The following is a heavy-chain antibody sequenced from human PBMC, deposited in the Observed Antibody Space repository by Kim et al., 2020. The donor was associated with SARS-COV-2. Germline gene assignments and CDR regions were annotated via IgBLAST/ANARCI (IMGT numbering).Heavy chain of an antibody. CDR1: GYTFTSYA. CDR2: INAGTGNT. V-gene: IGHV1-3*01. J-gene: IGHJ4*02. Sequence: ASVKVSCKASGYTFTSYAMHWVRQAPGQRLEWMGWINAGTGNTKYSQKFQGRVTITRDTSASTAYMELSSLRSEDTAVYYCARAAGYSSSWYDYWGQGTLVTVAS. CDR3: ARAAGYSSSWYDY. D-gene: IGHD6-13*01.